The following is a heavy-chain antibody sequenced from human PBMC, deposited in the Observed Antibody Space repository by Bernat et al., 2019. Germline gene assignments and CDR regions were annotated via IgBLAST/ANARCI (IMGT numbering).Heavy chain of an antibody. D-gene: IGHD5-12*01. V-gene: IGHV1-69*17. CDR3: ARDADSGYDSHY. CDR1: GGTFSSYA. Sequence: QVQLVQSGAEVKKPGSSVKVSCKASGGTFSSYAISWVRQAPGQGLEWMGGIIPIFGIANYAQKFQGRVTITADKSTSTAYMELSSLRSEDTAAYYCARDADSGYDSHYWGQGTLVTVSS. CDR2: IIPIFGIA. J-gene: IGHJ4*02.